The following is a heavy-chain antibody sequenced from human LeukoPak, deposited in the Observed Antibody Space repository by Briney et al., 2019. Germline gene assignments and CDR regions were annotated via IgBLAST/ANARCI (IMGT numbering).Heavy chain of an antibody. J-gene: IGHJ4*02. Sequence: GGSLRLSCAASGFTFSNYAMHWVRQAPGKGLEWVAVISYDGSNKYYADSVKGRFTISRDNSKNTLYLQMNSLRAEDTAVYYCARVVGEQDYGDYIVDYWGQGTLVTVSS. D-gene: IGHD4-17*01. CDR1: GFTFSNYA. CDR3: ARVVGEQDYGDYIVDY. V-gene: IGHV3-30*01. CDR2: ISYDGSNK.